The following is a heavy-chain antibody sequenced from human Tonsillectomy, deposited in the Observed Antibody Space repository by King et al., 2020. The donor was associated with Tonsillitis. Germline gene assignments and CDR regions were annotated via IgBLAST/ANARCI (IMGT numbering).Heavy chain of an antibody. J-gene: IGHJ4*02. D-gene: IGHD4-11*01. CDR2: IYSGGST. Sequence: EVQLVESGGGLIQPGGSLRLSCAASGFTVSSNYMSWVRQAPGKGLEWVSVIYSGGSTYYADSVKGRFTISRDNSKNTLYLQMNSLRAEDTAVYYCARDLVTQSSRNTAYWGQGTLVTVSS. V-gene: IGHV3-53*01. CDR1: GFTVSSNY. CDR3: ARDLVTQSSRNTAY.